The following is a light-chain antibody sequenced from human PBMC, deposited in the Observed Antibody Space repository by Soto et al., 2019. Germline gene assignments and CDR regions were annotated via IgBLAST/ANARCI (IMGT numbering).Light chain of an antibody. CDR2: GAS. Sequence: AIQMTQSPSSLSASVGDRVTITCRASQDISDDVGWYQQTPGKARKLLISGASRLQSGVPSRFSGSGSGAAFTLTITSLRPEDSATYYCLQNHNYPRTFGQGTKVDIK. CDR3: LQNHNYPRT. CDR1: QDISDD. J-gene: IGKJ1*01. V-gene: IGKV1-6*01.